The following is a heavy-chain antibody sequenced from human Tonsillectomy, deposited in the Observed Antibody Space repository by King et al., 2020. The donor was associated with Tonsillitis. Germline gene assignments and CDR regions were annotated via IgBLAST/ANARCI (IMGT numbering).Heavy chain of an antibody. CDR2: SSPYCGNT. D-gene: IGHD5-18*01. Sequence: QLVQSGAEVKKPGASVKVSCKASGYTFTTSGISWVRQATVKGREWLGWSSPYCGNTNYAQKFQGRVTMTADTATSTAYMELRSLRSDDAAVYYCARDLVDTDMVLDIDFLMDVWGQGTTVTVPS. CDR3: ARDLVDTDMVLDIDFLMDV. V-gene: IGHV1-18*01. J-gene: IGHJ6*02. CDR1: GYTFTTSG.